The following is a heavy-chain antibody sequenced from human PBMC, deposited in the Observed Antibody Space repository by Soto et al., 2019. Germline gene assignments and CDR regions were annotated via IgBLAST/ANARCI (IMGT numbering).Heavy chain of an antibody. J-gene: IGHJ4*02. D-gene: IGHD6-13*01. CDR3: AKAQAPADEFES. V-gene: IGHV3-23*01. CDR2: ISGSGGST. Sequence: EVSLRLSCSASGFPFSSYAMSWVRQAPGKGLEWVSAISGSGGSTYYADSVKGRFTISRDNSKNTRYLQMNSLRAEDTDVYYRAKAQAPADEFESWGQGTLVTVS. CDR1: GFPFSSYA.